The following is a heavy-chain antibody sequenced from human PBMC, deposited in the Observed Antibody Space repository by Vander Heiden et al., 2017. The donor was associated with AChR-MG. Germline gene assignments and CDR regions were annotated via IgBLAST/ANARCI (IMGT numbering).Heavy chain of an antibody. D-gene: IGHD6-19*01. CDR2: IYPGDSDT. V-gene: IGHV5-51*01. CDR3: ARHIRPRGIAVAGSLYDY. Sequence: EVQLVQSGAEVKKPGESLKISCKGSGYSFTSYWIGWVRQMPGKGLEWMGIIYPGDSDTRYSPSFQGQVTISADKSISTAYLQWSSLKASDTAMYYCARHIRPRGIAVAGSLYDYWGQGPLVTVSS. CDR1: GYSFTSYW. J-gene: IGHJ4*02.